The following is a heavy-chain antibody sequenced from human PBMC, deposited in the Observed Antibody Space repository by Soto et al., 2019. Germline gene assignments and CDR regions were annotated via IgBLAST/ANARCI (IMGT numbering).Heavy chain of an antibody. CDR1: GYTFTSYY. V-gene: IGHV1-46*01. CDR3: ARDHQQNSEAYCGGGCYPRYYFDY. D-gene: IGHD2-21*02. Sequence: ASVKVSCKASGYTFTSYYMHWVRQAPGQGLEWMGIINPSGGSTSYAQKFQGRVTMTRDTSTSTVYMELSSLRSEDTAVYYCARDHQQNSEAYCGGGCYPRYYFDYWGQGTLVTVSS. CDR2: INPSGGST. J-gene: IGHJ4*02.